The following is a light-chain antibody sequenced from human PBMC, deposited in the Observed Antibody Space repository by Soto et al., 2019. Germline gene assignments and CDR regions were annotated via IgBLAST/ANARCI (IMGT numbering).Light chain of an antibody. Sequence: EIVLTQSPGTLSLSPGERATLSCRASQSVGSGYLAWYQQKPGQAPRLLIYGASDRATGIPDRFTGSGSGTDFTLTISRVETEDFAVYYCQQYGGSHLWTFGQGTKVEIK. CDR2: GAS. J-gene: IGKJ1*01. V-gene: IGKV3-20*01. CDR3: QQYGGSHLWT. CDR1: QSVGSGY.